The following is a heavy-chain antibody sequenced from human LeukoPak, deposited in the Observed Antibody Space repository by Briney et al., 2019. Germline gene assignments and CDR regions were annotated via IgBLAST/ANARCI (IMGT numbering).Heavy chain of an antibody. V-gene: IGHV3-7*01. D-gene: IGHD2-2*01. CDR2: IYLDGSRA. CDR3: GRAGPVTKDHFIDV. Sequence: GGSLRLSCAISGFTFRHYWMRWARQSPGEGLEWVANIYLDGSRAYYVDSVKGRFTISRDNAKNSLFLQMNSLSAEDTAVYYCGRAGPVTKDHFIDVWGKGTTVTVSS. CDR1: GFTFRHYW. J-gene: IGHJ6*03.